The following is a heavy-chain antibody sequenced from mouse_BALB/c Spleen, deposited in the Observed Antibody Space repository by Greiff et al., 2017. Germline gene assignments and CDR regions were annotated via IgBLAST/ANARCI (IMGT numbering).Heavy chain of an antibody. CDR3: ARDGNYYGSSLDY. D-gene: IGHD1-1*01. J-gene: IGHJ2*01. CDR2: IWAGGST. V-gene: IGHV2-9*02. Sequence: QVQLKESGPGLVAPSQSLSITCTVSGFSLTSYGVHWVRQPPGKGLEWLGVIWAGGSTNYNSALMSRLSISKDNSKSQVFLKMNSLQTDDTAMYYCARDGNYYGSSLDYWGQGTTLTVSS. CDR1: GFSLTSYG.